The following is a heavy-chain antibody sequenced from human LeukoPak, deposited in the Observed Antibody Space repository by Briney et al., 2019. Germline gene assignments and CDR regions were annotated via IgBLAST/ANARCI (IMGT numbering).Heavy chain of an antibody. CDR1: GFTFSSYG. Sequence: GRSLRLSCAASGFTFSSYGMHWVRQAPGKGLEWVAVISYDGSNKYYADSVKGRFTISRDNSKNTLYLQMNSLRAEDTAVYYCAKERKYYGSGRSFDYWGQGTLVTVSS. D-gene: IGHD3-10*01. V-gene: IGHV3-30*18. CDR2: ISYDGSNK. CDR3: AKERKYYGSGRSFDY. J-gene: IGHJ4*02.